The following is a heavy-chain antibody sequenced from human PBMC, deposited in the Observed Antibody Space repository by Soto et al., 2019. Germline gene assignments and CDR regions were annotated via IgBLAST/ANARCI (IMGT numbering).Heavy chain of an antibody. CDR3: ARDTVTSLTPYQGFYYYGMDV. Sequence: GGSLRLSCAASGFTFSSYAMHWVRQAPGKGLEWVAVISYDGSNKYYADWLKGRIVISRDNSKDSLYLQMDTLRPDDTAIYYCARDTVTSLTPYQGFYYYGMDVCGQGTTVTVSS. J-gene: IGHJ6*02. V-gene: IGHV3-30*09. CDR1: GFTFSSYA. CDR2: ISYDGSNK. D-gene: IGHD2-2*01.